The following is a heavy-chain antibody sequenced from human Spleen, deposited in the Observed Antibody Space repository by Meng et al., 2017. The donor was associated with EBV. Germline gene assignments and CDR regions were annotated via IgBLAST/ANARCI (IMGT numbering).Heavy chain of an antibody. CDR1: GASISTGSYY. J-gene: IGHJ5*02. Sequence: QPQESGPGLVEPSETLSPTCTVSGASISTGSYYWTWIRQPPGKGLEWLGYVYFSGSTNYNPSLKSRVTMSIDTSKNQFSLNLRSATAADAAVYFCARGGYGTNYFDPWGQGTLVTVSS. D-gene: IGHD4/OR15-4a*01. V-gene: IGHV4-61*01. CDR3: ARGGYGTNYFDP. CDR2: VYFSGST.